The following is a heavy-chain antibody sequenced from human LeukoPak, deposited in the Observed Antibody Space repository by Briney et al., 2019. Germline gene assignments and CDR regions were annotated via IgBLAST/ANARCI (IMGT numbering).Heavy chain of an antibody. D-gene: IGHD3-22*01. CDR2: LSWNSGSI. V-gene: IGHV3-9*01. CDR3: AKGVYDSSGYYASLFDY. Sequence: SGGSLRLSCAASGFTFDDYAMPWVRQAPGKGLEWVSGLSWNSGSIGYADSVKGRFTISRDNAKNSLYLQMNSLRAEDAALYYCAKGVYDSSGYYASLFDYWGQGTLVTVSS. J-gene: IGHJ4*02. CDR1: GFTFDDYA.